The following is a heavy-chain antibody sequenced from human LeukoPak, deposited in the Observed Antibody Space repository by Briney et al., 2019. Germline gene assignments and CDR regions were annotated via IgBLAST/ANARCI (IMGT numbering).Heavy chain of an antibody. CDR1: GGSISNTNW. D-gene: IGHD2-8*01. CDR2: ISLTGLT. J-gene: IGHJ4*02. V-gene: IGHV4-4*02. CDR3: SRENGAFSPFGY. Sequence: SETLSLTCGVSGGSISNTNWWSWVRQPPGQGLDGIGEISLTGLTHYNASLESRVTVSLDKSKNQLSLNLTSVTAADTAVYYCSRENGAFSPFGYWGQGTLVTVLS.